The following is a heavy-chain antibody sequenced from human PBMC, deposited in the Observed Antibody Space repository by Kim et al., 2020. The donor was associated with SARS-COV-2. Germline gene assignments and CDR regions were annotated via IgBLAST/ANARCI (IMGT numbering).Heavy chain of an antibody. D-gene: IGHD3-22*01. V-gene: IGHV3-9*01. CDR1: GFTFDDYA. CDR2: ISWNSGSI. J-gene: IGHJ4*02. CDR3: AKVRDYYDSSAMRGFDY. Sequence: GGSLRLSCAASGFTFDDYAMHWVRQAPGKGLEWVSGISWNSGSIGYADSVKGRFTISRDNAKNSLYLQMNSLRAEDTALYYCAKVRDYYDSSAMRGFDYWGQGTLVTVSS.